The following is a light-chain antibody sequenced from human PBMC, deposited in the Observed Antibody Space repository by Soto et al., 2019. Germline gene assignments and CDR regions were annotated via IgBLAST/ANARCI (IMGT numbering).Light chain of an antibody. V-gene: IGKV3-15*01. CDR3: QQYIRWPLT. Sequence: MVVTQSPATLSVSPCEISTLSFRASQDVSSNLAWYQQKPGQAPSLLIYGASTRATGTPARFSGSGSGTEFTLTISSLQSEDYAVYFCQQYIRWPLTFGGGTKVDIK. J-gene: IGKJ4*01. CDR1: QDVSSN. CDR2: GAS.